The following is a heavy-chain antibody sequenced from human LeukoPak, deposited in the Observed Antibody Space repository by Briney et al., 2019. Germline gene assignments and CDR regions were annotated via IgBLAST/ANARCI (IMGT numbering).Heavy chain of an antibody. CDR1: GFTFDDYA. V-gene: IGHV3-9*01. CDR2: ISWNSGSI. CDR3: AKVGSQGDYGMDV. Sequence: GRSLRLSCAASGFTFDDYAMHWVRQAPGKGLEWVSGISWNSGSIGYADSVKGRFTISRDNAKNSLYLQMNSLRAEDTALYYCAKVGSQGDYGMDVWGQGTTVTVSS. D-gene: IGHD3-16*01. J-gene: IGHJ6*02.